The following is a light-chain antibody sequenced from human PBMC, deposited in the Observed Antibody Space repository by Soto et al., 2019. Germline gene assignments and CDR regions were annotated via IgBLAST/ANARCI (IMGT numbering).Light chain of an antibody. Sequence: QSALTQPASMSGSPGQSITIPCTGTSSDIGNYNSVSWYQQHPGKAPKLIIFEVTNRPSGVSDRFSGSKSGNTASLTISGLQADDEADYYCGSYTTYRPYVFGSGTKVTVL. V-gene: IGLV2-14*01. CDR3: GSYTTYRPYV. CDR1: SSDIGNYNS. CDR2: EVT. J-gene: IGLJ1*01.